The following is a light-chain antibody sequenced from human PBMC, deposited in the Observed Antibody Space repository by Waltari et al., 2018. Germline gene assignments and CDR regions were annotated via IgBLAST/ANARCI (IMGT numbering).Light chain of an antibody. CDR3: CSCVGRNIYWV. CDR1: SSDVGANNF. Sequence: QSALTQPRSVSGSPGQSVTISCTGTSSDVGANNFVSCYQHHPDKAPKPIIYGINKRPSGVPVRFSGSKSGNTASLTISGLQADDEADYYCCSCVGRNIYWVFGGGTKLTVL. CDR2: GIN. V-gene: IGLV2-11*01. J-gene: IGLJ3*02.